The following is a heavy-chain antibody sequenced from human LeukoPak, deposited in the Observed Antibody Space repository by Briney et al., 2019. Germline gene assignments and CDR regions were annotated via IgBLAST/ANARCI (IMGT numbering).Heavy chain of an antibody. CDR1: GFTFSSYS. V-gene: IGHV3-66*01. CDR2: IYSGGDT. D-gene: IGHD6-19*01. CDR3: AKERSLEIAVAGTVFDY. Sequence: GGSLRLSCAASGFTFSSYSMNWVRQAPGKGLEWVSVIYSGGDTYYADSVKGRFTISRDNSKNMIYLEMSSLKAEDTAVYYCAKERSLEIAVAGTVFDYWGQGTLVTVSS. J-gene: IGHJ4*02.